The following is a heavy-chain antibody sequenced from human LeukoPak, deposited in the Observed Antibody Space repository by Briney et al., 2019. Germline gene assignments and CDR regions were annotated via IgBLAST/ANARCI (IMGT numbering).Heavy chain of an antibody. D-gene: IGHD6-6*01. CDR3: ARLSRRRYYGMDV. J-gene: IGHJ6*02. CDR1: GFTFSSYS. Sequence: GGSLRLSCAASGFTFSSYSMNWVRQAPGKGLEWVSYISSSSSTIYYADSVKGRFTISRDNAKNSLNVQMTSLRAEDTAVYYCARLSRRRYYGMDVWGQGTTVTVSS. CDR2: ISSSSSTI. V-gene: IGHV3-48*04.